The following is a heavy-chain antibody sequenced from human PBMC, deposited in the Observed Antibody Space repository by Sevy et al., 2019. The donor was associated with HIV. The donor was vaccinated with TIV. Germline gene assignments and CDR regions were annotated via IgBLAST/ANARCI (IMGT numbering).Heavy chain of an antibody. CDR3: ARDMAHLPIAVAGNFYYYYGMDV. CDR1: GFTFSSSA. D-gene: IGHD6-19*01. CDR2: ISHDGTNK. Sequence: GGSLRLSCAASGFTFSSSAMHWVRQAPAKGLEWVALISHDGTNKYYADSVKGRFTISRDNSKNTLYLQMNSLRAEDKVVYYCARDMAHLPIAVAGNFYYYYGMDVWGQGTTVTVSS. V-gene: IGHV3-30*04. J-gene: IGHJ6*02.